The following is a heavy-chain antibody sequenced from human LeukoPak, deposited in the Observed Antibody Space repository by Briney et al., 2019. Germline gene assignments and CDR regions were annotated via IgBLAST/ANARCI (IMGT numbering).Heavy chain of an antibody. Sequence: QPGGSLRLSCAASGFTFSSYEMNWVRQAPGKGLEWVSYISSSGSTIYYADSVKGRFTISRDNAKNSLYLQMNSLRAEDTAVYYCAATYYDILTGYQRPEPWGQGTLVTVSS. CDR3: AATYYDILTGYQRPEP. J-gene: IGHJ5*02. V-gene: IGHV3-48*03. D-gene: IGHD3-9*01. CDR1: GFTFSSYE. CDR2: ISSSGSTI.